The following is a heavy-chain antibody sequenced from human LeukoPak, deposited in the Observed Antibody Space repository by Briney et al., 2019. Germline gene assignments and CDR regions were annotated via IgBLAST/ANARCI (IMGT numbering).Heavy chain of an antibody. V-gene: IGHV1-2*04. CDR1: GYTFTGYY. Sequence: ASVKVSCKASGYTFTGYYTHWVRQAPGQGLEWMGWINPNSGGTNYAQKFQGWVTMTRDTSISTAYMELSRLRSDDTAVYYCARERITIFGVVYYYYGMDVWGQGTTVTVSS. D-gene: IGHD3-3*01. CDR2: INPNSGGT. CDR3: ARERITIFGVVYYYYGMDV. J-gene: IGHJ6*02.